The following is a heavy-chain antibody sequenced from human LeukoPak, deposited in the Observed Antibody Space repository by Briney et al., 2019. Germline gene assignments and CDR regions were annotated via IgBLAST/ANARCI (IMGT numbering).Heavy chain of an antibody. CDR3: ARDASPAAYNGNWFDP. CDR2: ISGSSSYI. D-gene: IGHD3-10*01. CDR1: GFTFSSYS. J-gene: IGHJ5*02. V-gene: IGHV3-21*04. Sequence: PGGSLRLSCAASGFTFSSYSMNWVRQAPGKGLEWVSSISGSSSYIYYADSVKGRFTISRDNAKNSLYVQMNSLRAEDTAVYFCARDASPAAYNGNWFDPWGQGTLVTVSS.